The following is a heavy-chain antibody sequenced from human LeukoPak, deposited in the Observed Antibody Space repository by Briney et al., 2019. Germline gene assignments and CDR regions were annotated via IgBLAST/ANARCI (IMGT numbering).Heavy chain of an antibody. CDR3: AKGEDYGGNPTFDY. Sequence: PGGSLRLSCAASGFTFSSYAMHWVRQAPGKGLEWVAVISYDGSNKYYADSVKGRFTISRDNSKNTLYLQMNSLRAEDTAVYYCAKGEDYGGNPTFDYWGQGTLVTVSS. J-gene: IGHJ4*02. CDR1: GFTFSSYA. D-gene: IGHD4-23*01. CDR2: ISYDGSNK. V-gene: IGHV3-30*04.